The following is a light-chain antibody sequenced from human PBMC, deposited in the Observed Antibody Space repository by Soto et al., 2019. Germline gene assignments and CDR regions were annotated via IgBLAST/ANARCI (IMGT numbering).Light chain of an antibody. V-gene: IGLV2-8*01. J-gene: IGLJ2*01. CDR2: EVS. CDR3: SSYAGSNKVV. CDR1: SSDVGGYNY. Sequence: QSALTQPPSASGSPGQSVTLSCTGTSSDVGGYNYVSWYQQHPGKAPKLMIYEVSKRPSAVPDRFSGSKSGNTASLTVSGLQAEYEADYYCSSYAGSNKVVCVGGTKLTVL.